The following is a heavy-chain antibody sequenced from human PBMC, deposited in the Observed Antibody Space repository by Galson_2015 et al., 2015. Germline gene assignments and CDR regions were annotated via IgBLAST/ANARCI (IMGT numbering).Heavy chain of an antibody. CDR3: ARGGPGRIAVIRFFYY. CDR1: GFTFSSYA. V-gene: IGHV3-30-3*01. D-gene: IGHD6-19*01. J-gene: IGHJ4*02. CDR2: ISYDGSNK. Sequence: SLRLSCAASGFTFSSYAMHWVRQAPSKGLEWVAVISYDGSNKYYADSVKGRFTISRDNSKNTLYLQMNSLRAEDTAVYYCARGGPGRIAVIRFFYYWGQGTLVTVSS.